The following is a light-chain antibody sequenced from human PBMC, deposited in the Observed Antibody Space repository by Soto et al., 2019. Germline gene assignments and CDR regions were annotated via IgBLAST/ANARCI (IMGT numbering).Light chain of an antibody. CDR2: EGS. CDR1: SSDVGNYDL. V-gene: IGLV2-23*01. J-gene: IGLJ3*02. Sequence: QSVLTQSASVSGSPGQSITISCTGSSSDVGNYDLVSWYQQHPGKVPKLMIYEGSKRPSGVSHRFSGSKSGNTASLTISGLQAEDEADYYCCSYAGRSTWVFGGGTKLTVL. CDR3: CSYAGRSTWV.